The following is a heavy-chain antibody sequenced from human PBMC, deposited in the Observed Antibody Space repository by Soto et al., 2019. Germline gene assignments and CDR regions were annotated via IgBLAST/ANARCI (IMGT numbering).Heavy chain of an antibody. D-gene: IGHD4-17*01. Sequence: ASVKVSCKASGYTFTSYGISWVLQAPGQGLEWMGWTSAYNGNTNYAQKLQGRVTMTTDTSTSTAYMELRSLRSDDTAVYYCARVSFDYGDYDGPNWFDPWGQGTLVTVSS. V-gene: IGHV1-18*01. CDR1: GYTFTSYG. J-gene: IGHJ5*02. CDR3: ARVSFDYGDYDGPNWFDP. CDR2: TSAYNGNT.